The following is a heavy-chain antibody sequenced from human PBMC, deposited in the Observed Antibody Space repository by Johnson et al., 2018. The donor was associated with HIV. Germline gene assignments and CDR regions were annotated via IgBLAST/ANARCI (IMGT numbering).Heavy chain of an antibody. Sequence: QEQLVESGGGVVRPGGSLRLSCAASGFTFDDYGMSWVRQVPGKGLEWVAFIRYDGSNKYYADSVKGRFTISSDNSKNTLYLQMNSLRAEDTAVYYCAKGGVVVAAPGDIWGQGTMVTVSS. CDR1: GFTFDDYG. CDR3: AKGGVVVAAPGDI. V-gene: IGHV3-30*02. CDR2: IRYDGSNK. D-gene: IGHD2-15*01. J-gene: IGHJ3*02.